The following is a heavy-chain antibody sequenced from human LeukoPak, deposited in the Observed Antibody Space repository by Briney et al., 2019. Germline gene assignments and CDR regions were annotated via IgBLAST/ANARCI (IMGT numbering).Heavy chain of an antibody. Sequence: PGGSLRLSCVTSGFTFSNHAMHWVRQGPGKGLEWVAVISDDGSSKFYADSVKGRFTIFRDNSKNTLFLQINSLRLEDTAVYHCARVDDLDAFDMWGQGTLVTVSS. CDR3: ARVDDLDAFDM. J-gene: IGHJ3*02. D-gene: IGHD2-2*03. CDR2: ISDDGSSK. CDR1: GFTFSNHA. V-gene: IGHV3-30*04.